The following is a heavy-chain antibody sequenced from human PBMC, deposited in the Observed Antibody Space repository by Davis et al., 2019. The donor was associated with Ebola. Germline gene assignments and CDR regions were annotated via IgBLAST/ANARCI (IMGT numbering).Heavy chain of an antibody. CDR2: IYYGGST. CDR3: ARLECSNNNCHAHNWFDP. J-gene: IGHJ5*02. D-gene: IGHD2-2*01. V-gene: IGHV4-59*08. CDR1: GASISSYY. Sequence: GSLRLSCTVSGASISSYYWTWMRQPPGKGLEWIAYIYYGGSTSYNPSLKSRVTISVDTSKNQFSLKLSSVTAADTAVYYCARLECSNNNCHAHNWFDPWGQGTLVTVSS.